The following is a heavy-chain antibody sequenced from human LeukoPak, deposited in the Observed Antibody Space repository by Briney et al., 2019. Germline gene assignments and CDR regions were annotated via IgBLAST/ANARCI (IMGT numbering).Heavy chain of an antibody. D-gene: IGHD3-10*01. CDR1: GGSFSGHY. CDR2: INHSGST. V-gene: IGHV4-34*01. J-gene: IGHJ5*02. CDR3: ARVITMVRGVIGTNWFDP. Sequence: SETLSLTCAVYGGSFSGHYWSWIRQPPGKGLEWIGEINHSGSTNYNPSLKSRVTISVDTSKNQFSLKLSSVTAADTAVYYCARVITMVRGVIGTNWFDPWGQGTLVTVSS.